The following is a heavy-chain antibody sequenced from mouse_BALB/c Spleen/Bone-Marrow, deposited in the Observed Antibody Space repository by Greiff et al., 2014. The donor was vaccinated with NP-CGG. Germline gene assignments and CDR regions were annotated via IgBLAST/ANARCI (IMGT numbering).Heavy chain of an antibody. CDR1: GYSFTGYY. D-gene: IGHD2-2*01. CDR3: ARSCGAYGYDGGYYFDY. J-gene: IGHJ2*01. V-gene: IGHV1S34*01. CDR2: ISCYNGAT. Sequence: LVKTGASVKISCKASGYSFTGYYMHWVKQSHGKSLEWIGYISCYNGATSYNQKFKGKATFTVDTSSSTAYMQFNRLTSEDSSVYYFARSCGAYGYDGGYYFDYRGQGTTLTVSS.